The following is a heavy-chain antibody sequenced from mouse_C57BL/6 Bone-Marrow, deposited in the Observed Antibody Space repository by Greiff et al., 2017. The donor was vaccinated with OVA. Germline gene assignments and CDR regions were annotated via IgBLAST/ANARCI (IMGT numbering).Heavy chain of an antibody. Sequence: QVQLQQSGAELVRPGTSVKVSCKASGYAFTNYLIEWVKQRPGQGLEWIGVINPGSGGTTYNEKFKGKATLTADKSSSTAYLQLSSLTSEDAAVYFCARLDDYDPAWFAYWGQGTLVTVSA. CDR3: ARLDDYDPAWFAY. CDR1: GYAFTNYL. CDR2: INPGSGGT. D-gene: IGHD2-4*01. J-gene: IGHJ3*01. V-gene: IGHV1-54*01.